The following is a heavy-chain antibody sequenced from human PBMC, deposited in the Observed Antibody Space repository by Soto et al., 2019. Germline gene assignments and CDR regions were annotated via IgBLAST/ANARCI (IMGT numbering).Heavy chain of an antibody. CDR3: ARGTDYTQIASYHYGMDV. Sequence: SETLSLTCTVSGKSVSTFYWSWIRQPPGKGLEWIGHAYYSGSTNYDPSLKSRVTISVDMSKNQVSLRLTSVTAADTAVYYCARGTDYTQIASYHYGMDVWGQGTSVTVSS. CDR2: AYYSGST. V-gene: IGHV4-59*02. D-gene: IGHD4-4*01. CDR1: GKSVSTFY. J-gene: IGHJ6*02.